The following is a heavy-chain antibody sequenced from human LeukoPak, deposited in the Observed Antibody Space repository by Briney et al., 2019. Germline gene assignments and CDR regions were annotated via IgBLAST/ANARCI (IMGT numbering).Heavy chain of an antibody. CDR2: MKQDGSAR. J-gene: IGHJ4*02. CDR3: ARDVAGSLDY. V-gene: IGHV3-7*01. CDR1: GFSFSNYW. Sequence: GGSLRLSCAGSGFSFSNYWMAWVRQAPGKGPEWVANMKQDGSARHYADSVKGRFTISRDNAQNSVYLQMNSLRAEDTAVYYCARDVAGSLDYWGLGTLATVS. D-gene: IGHD6-13*01.